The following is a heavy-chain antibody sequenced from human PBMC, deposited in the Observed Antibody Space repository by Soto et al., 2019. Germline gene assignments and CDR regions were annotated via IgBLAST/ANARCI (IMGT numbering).Heavy chain of an antibody. J-gene: IGHJ2*01. CDR3: ARMAGPWYFDL. V-gene: IGHV4-34*01. CDR2: INHSGSS. Sequence: SETLSLTCAVHGGSFSGFYWTWIRQPPGKGLEWIGEINHSGSSNYNPPLKSRATMSLDTSRNQFSLSLNSVTAADTAVYYCARMAGPWYFDLWGRGTLVTVSS. CDR1: GGSFSGFY.